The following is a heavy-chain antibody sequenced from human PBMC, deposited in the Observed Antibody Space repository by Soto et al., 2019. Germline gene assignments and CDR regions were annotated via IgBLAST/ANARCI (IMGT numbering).Heavy chain of an antibody. CDR1: GFTFKNYD. V-gene: IGHV3-23*01. J-gene: IGHJ4*02. CDR2: ISVSGGVT. D-gene: IGHD3-10*01. CDR3: AKNRQFRSYYESAGHYDN. Sequence: EVELLESGGGLVQLGGSLSLSCVASGFTFKNYDMRWIRQAPGKGLEWVSGISVSGGVTYYADSVKGRFTISRDNSKNTLYLQMNSLRAEDTAIYYCAKNRQFRSYYESAGHYDNWGQGTLVTVSS.